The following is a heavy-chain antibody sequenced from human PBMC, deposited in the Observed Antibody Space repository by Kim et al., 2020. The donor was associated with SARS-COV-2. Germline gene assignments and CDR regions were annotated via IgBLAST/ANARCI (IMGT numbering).Heavy chain of an antibody. CDR1: GYTFTSYA. D-gene: IGHD3-10*01. Sequence: ASVKVSCKASGYTFTSYAMHWVRQAPGQRLEWMGWINAGNGNTKYSQKFQGRVTITRDTSASTAYMELSSLRSEDTAVYYCARDATPALLWFGEVLEYYFDYWGQGTLVTVSS. CDR3: ARDATPALLWFGEVLEYYFDY. J-gene: IGHJ4*02. V-gene: IGHV1-3*01. CDR2: INAGNGNT.